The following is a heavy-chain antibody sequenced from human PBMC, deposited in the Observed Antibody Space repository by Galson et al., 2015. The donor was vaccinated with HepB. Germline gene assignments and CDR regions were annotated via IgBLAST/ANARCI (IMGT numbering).Heavy chain of an antibody. V-gene: IGHV1-3*01. CDR2: INAGNGNT. Sequence: SVKVSCKASGYTFNTYVMHWVRQAPGQTLEWMGWINAGNGNTKYSQKLQGRVTITRDTSASTAYMELSSLTSEDTAVYYCAREVITLIRGADDAFDIWGQGTMVTVSS. CDR1: GYTFNTYV. J-gene: IGHJ3*02. D-gene: IGHD3-10*01. CDR3: AREVITLIRGADDAFDI.